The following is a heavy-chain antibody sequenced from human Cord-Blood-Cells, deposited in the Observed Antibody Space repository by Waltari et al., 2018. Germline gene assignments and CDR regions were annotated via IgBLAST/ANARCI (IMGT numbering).Heavy chain of an antibody. Sequence: QMQLVQSGPEVKKPGTSVKVSCKASGCTFTSSAGQWVRQARGQRLEWIGWIVVGSGNTNYAQKFQERVTITRDMSTSTAYMELSSLRSEDTAVYYCASLNAFDIWGQGTMVTVSS. CDR1: GCTFTSSA. V-gene: IGHV1-58*01. J-gene: IGHJ3*02. CDR2: IVVGSGNT. CDR3: ASLNAFDI.